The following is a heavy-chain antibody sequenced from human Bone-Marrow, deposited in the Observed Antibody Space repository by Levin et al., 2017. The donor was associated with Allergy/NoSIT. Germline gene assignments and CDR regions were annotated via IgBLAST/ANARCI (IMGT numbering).Heavy chain of an antibody. D-gene: IGHD3-16*01. V-gene: IGHV3-30*18. J-gene: IGHJ6*02. CDR2: TSKDGTTR. CDR3: AKKSDTGMLNAYYYGMDV. CDR1: GFTLSDYG. Sequence: PGGSLRLSCEASGFTLSDYGMHWVRQAPGKGLEWLAATSKDGTTRYYAESVRGRFTISRDNSKNMLYLQLNGLGAEDTALYYCAKKSDTGMLNAYYYGMDVWGQGTTVTVSS.